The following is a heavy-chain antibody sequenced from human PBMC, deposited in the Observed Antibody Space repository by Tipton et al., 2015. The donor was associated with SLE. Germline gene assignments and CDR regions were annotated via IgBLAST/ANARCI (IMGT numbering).Heavy chain of an antibody. Sequence: LRLSCTVSGGSISSGSYYWSWIRQPAGKGLEWIGYISYGGGTNYNPSLKSRVTMSVDTAKNQFSLKLSSVTAADTAMYHCARVTGGGFESSGYPFDYWGQGILVTVSS. CDR1: GGSISSGSYY. D-gene: IGHD3-22*01. V-gene: IGHV4-61*10. CDR2: ISYGGGT. CDR3: ARVTGGGFESSGYPFDY. J-gene: IGHJ4*02.